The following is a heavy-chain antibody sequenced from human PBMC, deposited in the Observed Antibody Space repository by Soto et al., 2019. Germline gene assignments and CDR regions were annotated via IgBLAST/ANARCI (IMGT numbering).Heavy chain of an antibody. CDR3: ARLRAPPGGYFDY. J-gene: IGHJ4*02. Sequence: QLQLQESGPGLVKPSETLSLTCTVSGGSISSSSYYWGWIRQPPGKGLEWIGSIYYSGSTYYNPSLKRRVPISVDTSKHQFSLKLSSVTAADTAVYYCARLRAPPGGYFDYWGQGTLVTVSS. D-gene: IGHD6-13*01. V-gene: IGHV4-39*01. CDR1: GGSISSSSYY. CDR2: IYYSGST.